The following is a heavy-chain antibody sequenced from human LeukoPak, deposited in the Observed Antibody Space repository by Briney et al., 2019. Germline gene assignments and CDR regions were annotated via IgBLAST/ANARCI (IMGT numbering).Heavy chain of an antibody. J-gene: IGHJ6*02. CDR1: GFTVSSNY. CDR2: IYSGGST. CDR3: ASAKWELFYYYYYGMDV. V-gene: IGHV3-66*01. Sequence: PGGSLRLSCAASGFTVSSNYMSWVRQAPGKGLEWVSVIYSGGSTYYADSVKGRFTISRDNSKNTLYLQMNSLRAEDTAVYYCASAKWELFYYYYYGMDVWGQGTTVTVSS. D-gene: IGHD1-26*01.